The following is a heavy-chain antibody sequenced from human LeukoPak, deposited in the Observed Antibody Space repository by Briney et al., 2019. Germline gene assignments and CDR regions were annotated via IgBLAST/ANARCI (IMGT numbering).Heavy chain of an antibody. D-gene: IGHD4-23*01. J-gene: IGHJ4*02. CDR1: EFTFSSYS. Sequence: PGGSLRLSCVASEFTFSSYSMNWVRQAPGKGLEWVSSISSSSDYIYYADSVKGRLTISRDNAENSLYLQMNSLRAEDTAVCYCASRVTAHYYFDYWGQGTLVTVSS. V-gene: IGHV3-21*01. CDR3: ASRVTAHYYFDY. CDR2: ISSSSDYI.